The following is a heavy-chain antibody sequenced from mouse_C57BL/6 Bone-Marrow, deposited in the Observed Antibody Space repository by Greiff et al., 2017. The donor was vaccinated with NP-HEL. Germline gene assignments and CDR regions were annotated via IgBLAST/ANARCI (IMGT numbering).Heavy chain of an antibody. CDR2: ITPNNCGT. J-gene: IGHJ3*01. Sequence: VQLQQSGPELVKPGASVKIPCKASGYTFTDYNMDWVKQSHGKSLEWIGDITPNNCGTIYNPKFTGKAPLTVDKSSSTAYMELRSLTSEDTAVYYCARGYGLWFAYWGQGTLVTVSA. D-gene: IGHD1-1*02. CDR1: GYTFTDYN. CDR3: ARGYGLWFAY. V-gene: IGHV1-18*01.